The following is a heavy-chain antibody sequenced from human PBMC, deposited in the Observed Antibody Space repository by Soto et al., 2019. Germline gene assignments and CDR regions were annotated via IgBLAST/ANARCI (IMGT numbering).Heavy chain of an antibody. J-gene: IGHJ5*02. CDR3: VKETYYYDVSSYYPLGS. Sequence: EVQLVQSGGVVVQPGGSLRLSCAASGFTFDDYNMHWVRQAPGKGLERVSIISRDGTNTNHAESGKGRFTITRDNSKNSLYLQNNRLRTVDTALYYCVKETYYYDVSSYYPLGSWGQGALGTVSS. V-gene: IGHV3-43*01. CDR1: GFTFDDYN. CDR2: ISRDGTNT. D-gene: IGHD3-22*01.